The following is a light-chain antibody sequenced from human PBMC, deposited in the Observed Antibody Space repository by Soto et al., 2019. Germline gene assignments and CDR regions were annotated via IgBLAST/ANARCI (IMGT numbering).Light chain of an antibody. CDR2: DNS. CDR1: TSNIGTYS. J-gene: IGLJ3*02. CDR3: GTWDSSLNGGV. Sequence: HSVLTQPPSVSAAPGQKVTISCSGSTSNIGTYSVSWYQQLPGTAPKLLIYDNSQRSSGIPDRFSGSKSGTSATLAITGLQTGDEADYYCGTWDSSLNGGVFGGGTKLTVL. V-gene: IGLV1-51*01.